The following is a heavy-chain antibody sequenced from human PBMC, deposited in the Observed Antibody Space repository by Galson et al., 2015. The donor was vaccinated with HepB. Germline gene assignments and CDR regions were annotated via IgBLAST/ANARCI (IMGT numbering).Heavy chain of an antibody. Sequence: SLRLSCAASGFTFSSYWMHWVRQTPGKGLVWVSRINSDGRNTTYADSVKGRFTISRDNAKNTLYLQMDSLRAEDTAVYYCARLRYCSGSNCYDYWGQGTLVTVSS. D-gene: IGHD2-15*01. V-gene: IGHV3-74*01. CDR3: ARLRYCSGSNCYDY. J-gene: IGHJ4*02. CDR1: GFTFSSYW. CDR2: INSDGRNT.